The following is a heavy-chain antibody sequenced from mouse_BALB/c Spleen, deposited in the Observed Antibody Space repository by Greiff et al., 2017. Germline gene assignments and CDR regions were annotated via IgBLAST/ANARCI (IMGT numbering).Heavy chain of an antibody. V-gene: IGHV5-6*02. Sequence: EVKLVESGGDLVKPGGSLKLSCAASGFTFSSYGMSWVRQTPDKRLEWVATISSGGSYTYYPDSMKGRFTISRDNAKNTLYLQMSSLKSEDTAMYYCARHCGNCDAWFAYWGQGTLVTVSA. CDR3: ARHCGNCDAWFAY. CDR1: GFTFSSYG. CDR2: ISSGGSYT. J-gene: IGHJ3*01. D-gene: IGHD4-1*01.